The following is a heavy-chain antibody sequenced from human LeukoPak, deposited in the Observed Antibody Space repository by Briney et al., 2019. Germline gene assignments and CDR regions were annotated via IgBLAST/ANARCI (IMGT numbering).Heavy chain of an antibody. J-gene: IGHJ4*02. V-gene: IGHV3-23*01. CDR3: ARKNYYDSSGYPGGLWAIDY. Sequence: GGSLRLSCAASGFTFSSYAMSWVRQAPGKGLEWVSAISGSGGSTYYADSVKGRFTISRDNSKNTLYLQMNSLRAEHTAVYYCARKNYYDSSGYPGGLWAIDYWGQGTLVTVSS. CDR1: GFTFSSYA. CDR2: ISGSGGST. D-gene: IGHD3-22*01.